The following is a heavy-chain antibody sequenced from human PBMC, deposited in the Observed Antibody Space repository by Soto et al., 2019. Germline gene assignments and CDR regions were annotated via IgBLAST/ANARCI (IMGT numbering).Heavy chain of an antibody. Sequence: EVQLVESGGGLVQPGGSLRLSCAASGFTFSSYWMHWVRQAPGKGLVWVSRINSDGSSTSYADSVKGRFTISRDNAKNTLYLQMNSRRADDTAVYYCVRTSLVVAAATREDYWGQGTLVTVS. CDR1: GFTFSSYW. J-gene: IGHJ4*02. D-gene: IGHD2-15*01. V-gene: IGHV3-74*01. CDR3: VRTSLVVAAATREDY. CDR2: INSDGSST.